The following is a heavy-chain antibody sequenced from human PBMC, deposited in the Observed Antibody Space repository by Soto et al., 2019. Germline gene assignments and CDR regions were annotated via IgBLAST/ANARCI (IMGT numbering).Heavy chain of an antibody. CDR3: ARGSPAAGYYYYGMAV. Sequence: QVQLVQSGAEVKKPGASVKVSCKASGYTFTGYYMHWVRQAPGQGLEWMGWINPNSGGTNYAQKFQGWVTMTRDTSISTAYMELSRLRSDDTAVYYCARGSPAAGYYYYGMAVWGQETTVTVSS. V-gene: IGHV1-2*04. D-gene: IGHD6-13*01. CDR1: GYTFTGYY. CDR2: INPNSGGT. J-gene: IGHJ6*02.